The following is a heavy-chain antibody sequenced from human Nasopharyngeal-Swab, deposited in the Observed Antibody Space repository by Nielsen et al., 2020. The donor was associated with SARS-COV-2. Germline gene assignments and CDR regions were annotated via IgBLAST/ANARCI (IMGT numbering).Heavy chain of an antibody. D-gene: IGHD3-16*01. CDR1: GFTFDDYA. J-gene: IGHJ4*02. V-gene: IGHV3-9*01. Sequence: SLKISCAASGFTFDDYAMHWVRQAPGKGLEWVSGISWNSGSIGYADSVKGRFTISRDNAKNSLYLQMNSLRAEDTAVYYCAKVTGLGNENWGQGTLVTVSS. CDR3: AKVTGLGNEN. CDR2: ISWNSGSI.